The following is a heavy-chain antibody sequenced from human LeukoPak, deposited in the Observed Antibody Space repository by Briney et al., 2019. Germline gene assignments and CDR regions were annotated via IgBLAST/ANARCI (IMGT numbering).Heavy chain of an antibody. Sequence: PGGSLRLSCVGSGFTFSSYAFNWVRQAPGKGLEWVSTISILGDGTHYADSVKGRFTISRDNSKTTLYLQMDSLRAEDTAVYYCAKGYDSSNYYSGPWGQGALVTVSS. CDR2: ISILGDGT. CDR3: AKGYDSSNYYSGP. J-gene: IGHJ5*02. D-gene: IGHD3-22*01. V-gene: IGHV3-23*01. CDR1: GFTFSSYA.